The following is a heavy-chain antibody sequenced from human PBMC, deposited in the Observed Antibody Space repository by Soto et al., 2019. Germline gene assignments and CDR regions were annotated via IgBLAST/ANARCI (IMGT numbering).Heavy chain of an antibody. Sequence: SETLSLTCTVSGGSISSSSYYWGWIRQPPGKGLEWIGSIYYSGSTYYNPSLKSRVTVSVDTSKNQFSLKLSSVTAADTAVYYCARGYDFWSGYYVRYYYYYMDVWGKGTTVTVSS. CDR2: IYYSGST. CDR3: ARGYDFWSGYYVRYYYYYMDV. D-gene: IGHD3-3*01. J-gene: IGHJ6*03. CDR1: GGSISSSSYY. V-gene: IGHV4-39*01.